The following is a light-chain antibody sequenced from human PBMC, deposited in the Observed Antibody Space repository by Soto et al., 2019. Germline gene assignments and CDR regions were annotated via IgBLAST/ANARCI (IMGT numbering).Light chain of an antibody. CDR2: GAS. CDR1: QSVSSSY. J-gene: IGKJ2*01. CDR3: QQYGISPPYT. V-gene: IGKV3-20*01. Sequence: EIVLTQSPGTLSLSPGERATLSCRASQSVSSSYLAWYQQKPGQAPRLLIYGASSRATGIPDRFSGSGSVTDFTLTISRLEPDDFAVYYCQQYGISPPYTFGQGTKLEIK.